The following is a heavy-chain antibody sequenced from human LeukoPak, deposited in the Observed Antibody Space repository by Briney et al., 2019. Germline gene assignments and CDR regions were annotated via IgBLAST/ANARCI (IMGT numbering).Heavy chain of an antibody. CDR3: ARQSSVTRSGLEY. CDR2: ISYDGSNK. V-gene: IGHV3-30*04. Sequence: GRSLRLSCAAYGFTFNSHMHWVRQAPGEGLEWVAVISYDGSNKNYADSVKGRFTISSDNSKNTLYLQMNSLRAEDTAVYYCARQSSVTRSGLEYWGQGTLVTVSS. CDR1: GFTFNSH. J-gene: IGHJ4*02. D-gene: IGHD4-17*01.